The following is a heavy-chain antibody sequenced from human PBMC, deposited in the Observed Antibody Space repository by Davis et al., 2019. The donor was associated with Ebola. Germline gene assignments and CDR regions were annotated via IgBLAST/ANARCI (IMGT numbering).Heavy chain of an antibody. CDR1: GGSISSYY. CDR2: IYYSGST. Sequence: MPSETLSLTCTVSGGSISSYYWSWIRQPPGKGLEWIGYIYYSGSTNYNPSLKSRVTISVDTSKNQFSLQLNSVTPEDTAVYYCARPVFYYGMDVWGQGTTVTVSS. J-gene: IGHJ6*02. CDR3: ARPVFYYGMDV. V-gene: IGHV4-59*12.